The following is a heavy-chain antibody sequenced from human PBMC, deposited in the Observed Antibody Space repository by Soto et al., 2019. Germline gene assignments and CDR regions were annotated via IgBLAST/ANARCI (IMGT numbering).Heavy chain of an antibody. CDR3: AAELGFGKLSVV. CDR1: XXTFKNCV. V-gene: IGHV1-69*01. D-gene: IGHD3-10*01. J-gene: IGHJ6*02. Sequence: QVQVVQSGVEVRRPGSSVKVSCKAXXXTFKNCVISWVRQAPGQGLEWMGGIIPLFGITDFAQRFQGRLTITTDESTTTAYMELSRLRSEDTATYYCAAELGFGKLSVVWGQGTTVIVSS. CDR2: IIPLFGIT.